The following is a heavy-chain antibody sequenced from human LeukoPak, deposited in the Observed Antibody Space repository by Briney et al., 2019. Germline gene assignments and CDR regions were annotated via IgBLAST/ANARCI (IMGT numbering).Heavy chain of an antibody. J-gene: IGHJ6*03. CDR1: GFTFSSYA. CDR3: AREVPAAISGGYMDV. Sequence: GGSLRLSCAASGFTFSSYAMHWVRQAPGKGPEWVAVISYDGSNKYYADSVKGRFTISRDNSKNTLYLQMNSLRAEDTAVYYCAREVPAAISGGYMDVWGKGTTVTVSS. D-gene: IGHD2-2*01. V-gene: IGHV3-30-3*01. CDR2: ISYDGSNK.